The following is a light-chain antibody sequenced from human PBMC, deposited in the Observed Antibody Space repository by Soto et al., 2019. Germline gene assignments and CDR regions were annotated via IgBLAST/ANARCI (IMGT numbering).Light chain of an antibody. CDR2: DAS. CDR1: QTISSW. CDR3: LQYHSYPLT. V-gene: IGKV1-5*01. Sequence: DIEMTQSPSTLSASVGDRVTITCRASQTISSWLAWYQQKPGKAPNLLIYDASSLESGVPSRFSGSGSGTEFTLTISSLQPDDFATYYCLQYHSYPLTFGGGTKVEIK. J-gene: IGKJ4*01.